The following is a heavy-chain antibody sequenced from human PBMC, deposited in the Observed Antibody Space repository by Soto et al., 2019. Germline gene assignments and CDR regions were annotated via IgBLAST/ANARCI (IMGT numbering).Heavy chain of an antibody. Sequence: WETVSLTGTVCGSAMGRSSYDWGWIGQPPGKGLEWIGSIYYSGSTHYNPSLKSRVTISVDKSKNQFSLKLSSVTAADTAVYYCARESTIGTSMAYYYYGMDVWGQGTTVTVSS. V-gene: IGHV4-39*07. CDR2: IYYSGST. D-gene: IGHD5-18*01. J-gene: IGHJ6*02. CDR1: GSAMGRSSYD. CDR3: ARESTIGTSMAYYYYGMDV.